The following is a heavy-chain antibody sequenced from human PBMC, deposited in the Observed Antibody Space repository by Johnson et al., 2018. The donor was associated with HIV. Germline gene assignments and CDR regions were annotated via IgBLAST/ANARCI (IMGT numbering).Heavy chain of an antibody. CDR3: ARAVADGWFSYDAFDI. CDR1: GFTFSSYA. D-gene: IGHD6-19*01. V-gene: IGHV3-30-3*01. CDR2: ISYDGSNK. J-gene: IGHJ3*02. Sequence: QVQLVESGGGVVQPGRSLRLSCAASGFTFSSYAMHWVRQAPGTGLEWVAVISYDGSNKYYADSVKGRFTISRDNSKNTLYLQMNSLRAEDTAVYYCARAVADGWFSYDAFDIWGQGTMVTVSS.